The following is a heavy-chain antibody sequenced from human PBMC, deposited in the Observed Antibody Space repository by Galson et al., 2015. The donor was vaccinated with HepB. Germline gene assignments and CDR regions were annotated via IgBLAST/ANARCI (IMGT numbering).Heavy chain of an antibody. CDR1: GGTFSSYA. J-gene: IGHJ4*02. D-gene: IGHD2-2*02. CDR3: ARGYCSSTSCYSAAFDY. CDR2: IIPIFGTA. V-gene: IGHV1-69*13. Sequence: SVKVSCKASGGTFSSYAISWVRQAPGQGLEWMGGIIPIFGTANYAQKFQGRVTITADESTSTAYMELSSLRSEDTAVYYCARGYCSSTSCYSAAFDYWGQGTLVTVSS.